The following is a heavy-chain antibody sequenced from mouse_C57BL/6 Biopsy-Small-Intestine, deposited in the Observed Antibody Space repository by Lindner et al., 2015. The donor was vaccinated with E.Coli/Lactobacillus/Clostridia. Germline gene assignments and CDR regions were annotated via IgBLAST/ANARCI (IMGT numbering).Heavy chain of an antibody. V-gene: IGHV1-62-2*01. J-gene: IGHJ4*01. CDR3: ARHGITTVVAPNYYAMDY. CDR1: GYTFTEYT. D-gene: IGHD1-1*01. Sequence: VQLQESGAELVKPGASVKLSCKASGYTFTEYTIHWVKQRSGQGLEWIGWFYPGSGSIKYNEKFKDKATLTADKSSTTVYMELSRLTSEDSAVYFCARHGITTVVAPNYYAMDYWGQGTSVTVSS. CDR2: FYPGSGSI.